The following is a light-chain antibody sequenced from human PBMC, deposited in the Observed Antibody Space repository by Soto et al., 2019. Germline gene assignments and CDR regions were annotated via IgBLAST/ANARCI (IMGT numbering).Light chain of an antibody. CDR2: GAS. V-gene: IGKV3-15*01. J-gene: IGKJ1*01. CDR1: QSVSSN. CDR3: QQYNNWPPTWT. Sequence: EIVMTQSPATLSVSPGERATLSCRASQSVSSNLAWYQQKPGQAPRLLMYGASTRATGIPARFSGSGSGTAFTLTISSLQSEDFAVYYCQQYNNWPPTWTFGQGTKVEIK.